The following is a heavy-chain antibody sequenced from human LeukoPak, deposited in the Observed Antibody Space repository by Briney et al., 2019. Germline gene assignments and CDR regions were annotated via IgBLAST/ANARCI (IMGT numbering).Heavy chain of an antibody. D-gene: IGHD3-22*01. CDR2: IDPSAGST. V-gene: IGHV1-46*01. CDR3: ARAHYASSNIKVPFDV. J-gene: IGHJ6*04. CDR1: GYTFTNYY. Sequence: GASVKVSCKASGYTFTNYYMHWVRQAPGQGLEWMGVIDPSAGSTTYAQKFQGRVTMTRDTATSTVYMELSSLRSEDTAVYYCARAHYASSNIKVPFDVWGKGTTVIVSS.